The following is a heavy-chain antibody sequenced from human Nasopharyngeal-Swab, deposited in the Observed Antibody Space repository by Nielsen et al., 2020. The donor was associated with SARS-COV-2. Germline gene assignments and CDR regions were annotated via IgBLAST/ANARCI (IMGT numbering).Heavy chain of an antibody. D-gene: IGHD3-22*01. CDR1: GYTFTTYY. CDR3: ARMMYFRGYYAMDV. Sequence: SVKVSCKASGYTFTTYYIHWVRQAPGQGLEWMGIINPSGGGTNYAQKFKGRATMTGDTSTGTVYMELTSLTSEDTAVYYCARMMYFRGYYAMDVWGQGTTVTVSS. J-gene: IGHJ6*02. CDR2: INPSGGGT. V-gene: IGHV1-46*01.